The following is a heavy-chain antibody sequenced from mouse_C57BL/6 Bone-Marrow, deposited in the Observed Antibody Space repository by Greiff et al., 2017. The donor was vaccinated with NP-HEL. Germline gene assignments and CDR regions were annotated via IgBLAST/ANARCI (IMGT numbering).Heavy chain of an antibody. Sequence: DVKLMESGGGLVQSGRSLRLSCATSGFTFSDFYMEWVRQAPGKGLEWIAASRNKANDYTTEYSASVKGRFIVSRDTSQSILYLQMNALRAEDTAIYYCARDVYAMDYWGQGTSVTVSS. CDR1: GFTFSDFY. CDR3: ARDVYAMDY. V-gene: IGHV7-1*01. J-gene: IGHJ4*01. CDR2: SRNKANDYTT.